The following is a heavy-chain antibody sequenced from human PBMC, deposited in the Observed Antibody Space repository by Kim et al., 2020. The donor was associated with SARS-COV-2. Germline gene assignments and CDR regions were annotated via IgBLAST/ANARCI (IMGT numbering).Heavy chain of an antibody. CDR2: IGTAGET. Sequence: GGSLRLSCAASGFTFGGHAMHWVRQGSGKGLEWVSAIGTAGETFYSGSVKGRFIISRENGRNSLFLQMDSLKVGDTAVYYCARGIHQWLGVDVWGQGTTVTVSS. D-gene: IGHD5-18*01. V-gene: IGHV3-13*04. CDR3: ARGIHQWLGVDV. CDR1: GFTFGGHA. J-gene: IGHJ6*02.